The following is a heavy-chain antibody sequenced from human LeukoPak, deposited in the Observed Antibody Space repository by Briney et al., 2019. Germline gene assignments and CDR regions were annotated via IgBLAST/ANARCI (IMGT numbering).Heavy chain of an antibody. CDR3: ARTYDFGRGPPGDAFDN. CDR1: GFTFTIFG. J-gene: IGHJ3*02. Sequence: GGSLRLSCAASGFTFTIFGLNWVRQAPGKGPEWVSYIDARSGITYYADSVQGRFTLSRDNAREPVFLQMDSLRVDDTAVYYCARTYDFGRGPPGDAFDNWGPGTWVIVSS. V-gene: IGHV3-48*01. CDR2: IDARSGIT. D-gene: IGHD3-3*01.